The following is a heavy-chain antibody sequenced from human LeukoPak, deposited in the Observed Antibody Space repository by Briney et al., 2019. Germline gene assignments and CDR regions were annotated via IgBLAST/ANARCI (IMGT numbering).Heavy chain of an antibody. V-gene: IGHV5-51*01. Sequence: GESLKISCKGSGYSFTSYWIAWVRQMPGKGLEWMGIISPGDSDTRYSPSFQGQVTISADKSITTAYLQWSSLKASDTAMYYCARHDSSGWSEDYYFDYWGQGTLVTVSS. CDR1: GYSFTSYW. CDR2: ISPGDSDT. D-gene: IGHD6-19*01. CDR3: ARHDSSGWSEDYYFDY. J-gene: IGHJ4*02.